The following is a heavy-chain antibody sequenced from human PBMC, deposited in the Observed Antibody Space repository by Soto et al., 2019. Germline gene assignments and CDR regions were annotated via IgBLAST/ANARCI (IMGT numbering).Heavy chain of an antibody. CDR2: ISGATGST. CDR3: AKDWQGYAGKAGQWFYCDY. CDR1: GFTFRNYA. V-gene: IGHV3-23*04. Sequence: EVQLVESGGGLVQPGGSLRLSCAASGFTFRNYAMSWVRQAPGKGLEWVSLISGATGSTYYADSVKGRFTVSRDNSRQTLFLQMNSRRVEETALYFCAKDWQGYAGKAGQWFYCDYWGRGTLVTVSP. D-gene: IGHD6-19*01. J-gene: IGHJ4*02.